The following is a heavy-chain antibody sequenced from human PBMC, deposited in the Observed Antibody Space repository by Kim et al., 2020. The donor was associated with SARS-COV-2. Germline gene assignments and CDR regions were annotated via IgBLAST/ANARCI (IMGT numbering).Heavy chain of an antibody. V-gene: IGHV4-31*03. Sequence: SETLSLTCTVSGGSISSGGYYWSWIRQHPGKGLEWIGYIYYSGSTYYNPSLKSRVTISVDTYKNQFSLKLSSVTDADTAVYYCARLLRTWSCDFDIWGQGTMVTVSS. D-gene: IGHD2-15*01. CDR3: ARLLRTWSCDFDI. J-gene: IGHJ3*02. CDR2: IYYSGST. CDR1: GGSISSGGYY.